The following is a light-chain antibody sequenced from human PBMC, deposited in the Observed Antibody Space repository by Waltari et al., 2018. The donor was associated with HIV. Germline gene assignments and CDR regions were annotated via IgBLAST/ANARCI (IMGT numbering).Light chain of an antibody. V-gene: IGLV1-51*01. CDR3: GTWDSSLTAVV. CDR1: SSNIGNHY. Sequence: QSVLTQPPSVSAAPRQKVTISCSGSSSNIGNHYVSWYQHFPGAAPKLLIYDNANRPSEIPDRFSGSKSGTSATLGITGLQTGDEAHYYCGTWDSSLTAVVFGGGTKLTVL. CDR2: DNA. J-gene: IGLJ2*01.